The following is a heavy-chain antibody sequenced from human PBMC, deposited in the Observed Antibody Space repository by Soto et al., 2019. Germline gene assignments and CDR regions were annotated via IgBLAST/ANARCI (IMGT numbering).Heavy chain of an antibody. CDR2: ISFRGTTI. V-gene: IGHV3-48*03. J-gene: IGHJ4*02. CDR3: VRDNSHIIVTPFDL. Sequence: GGSLRISCAASLFTFSNFEMNWVRQVRGRGLEWLAYISFRGTTIYYADSVRGRFTISRDNAKNSVFLQMYSLGVEDTAIYCCVRDNSHIIVTPFDLWGQGTLVTVSS. D-gene: IGHD2-21*01. CDR1: LFTFSNFE.